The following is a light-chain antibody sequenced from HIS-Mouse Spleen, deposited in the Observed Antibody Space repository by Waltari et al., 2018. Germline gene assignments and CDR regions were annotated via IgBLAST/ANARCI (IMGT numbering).Light chain of an antibody. J-gene: IGKJ4*01. Sequence: EIVLTQSPATLSLSPGERATLSCRASQRVSSYLAWYQHKPGQAPRLLIYDASNRATGIPARFSGSGSGTDFTLTISSLEPEDFAVYYCQQRSNWPLPFGGGTKVEIK. CDR2: DAS. CDR1: QRVSSY. V-gene: IGKV3-11*01. CDR3: QQRSNWPLP.